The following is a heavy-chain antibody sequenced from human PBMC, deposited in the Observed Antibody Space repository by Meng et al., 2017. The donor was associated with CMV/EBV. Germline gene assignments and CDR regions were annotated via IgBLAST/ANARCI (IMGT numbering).Heavy chain of an antibody. V-gene: IGHV1-2*02. CDR2: INPSSGGK. J-gene: IGHJ5*02. CDR3: AREWVVPAAIDWFDP. Sequence: SGYTFTGYYMHWVRQAPGQGLEWMGWINPSSGGKNYAQNFQGRVTMTRDTSISTAYMELSRLRSDDTAVYYCAREWVVPAAIDWFDPWGQGTLVTVSS. CDR1: GYTFTGYY. D-gene: IGHD2-2*01.